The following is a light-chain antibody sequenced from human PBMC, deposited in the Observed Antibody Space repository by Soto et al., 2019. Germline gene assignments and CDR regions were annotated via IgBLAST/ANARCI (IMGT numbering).Light chain of an antibody. J-gene: IGKJ1*01. V-gene: IGKV3-20*01. CDR2: GAS. CDR1: QSVSSTF. Sequence: EIVLTQSPGSLSLSPGERATLSCRASQSVSSTFFAWYQQRPGQAPRLLMYGASSRATGIPERFSGSGSGTDFTLTISRLEPEYFVLYYCQQFDISVTFGQGTKVEIK. CDR3: QQFDISVT.